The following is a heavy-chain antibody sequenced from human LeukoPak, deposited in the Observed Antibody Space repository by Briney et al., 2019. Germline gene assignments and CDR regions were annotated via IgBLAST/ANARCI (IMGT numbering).Heavy chain of an antibody. Sequence: PGGSLRLSCAVSGFIFSKYGMTWLRQAPGKGLEWVSAISGSGGSTYYADSVKGRFTISRDNSKNTLYLQMNSLRAEDTAVYYCARYGSGSYYKAPFDYWGQGTLVTVSS. CDR2: ISGSGGST. D-gene: IGHD3-10*01. CDR1: GFIFSKYG. V-gene: IGHV3-23*01. J-gene: IGHJ4*02. CDR3: ARYGSGSYYKAPFDY.